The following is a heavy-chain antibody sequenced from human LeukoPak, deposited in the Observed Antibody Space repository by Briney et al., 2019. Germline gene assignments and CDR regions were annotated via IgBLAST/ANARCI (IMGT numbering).Heavy chain of an antibody. CDR1: GGPISSYY. V-gene: IGHV4-59*13. D-gene: IGHD5-12*01. CDR2: IYYSGTT. Sequence: PSETLSLTCTVSGGPISSYYWSWIRQPPGRGLEWIGYIYYSGTTNYNPSLESRVTISVDKSKSQSSLKLSSVTAADTAVYYCAGSIVATFYFDYWGQGTLVTVSS. J-gene: IGHJ4*02. CDR3: AGSIVATFYFDY.